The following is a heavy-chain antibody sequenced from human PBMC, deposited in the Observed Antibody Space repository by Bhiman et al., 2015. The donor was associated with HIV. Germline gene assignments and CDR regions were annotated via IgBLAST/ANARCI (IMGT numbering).Heavy chain of an antibody. CDR3: ARNYDYYDSSGYSFDY. J-gene: IGHJ4*02. CDR1: GFTFSRYS. D-gene: IGHD3-22*01. V-gene: IGHV3-48*04. CDR2: ISSSGSTI. Sequence: VQVVESGGGVVQPGRSLRLSCAASGFTFSRYSMHWVRQAPGKGLEWVSYISSSGSTIYYAHSVKGRFTISRDNAKNSLYLQMNSLRAEDTAVYYCARNYDYYDSSGYSFDYWGQGTLVTVSS.